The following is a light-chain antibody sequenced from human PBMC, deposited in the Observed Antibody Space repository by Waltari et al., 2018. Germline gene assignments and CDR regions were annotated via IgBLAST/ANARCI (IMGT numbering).Light chain of an antibody. V-gene: IGKV4-1*01. CDR2: WAS. CDR1: QSVLYSDNTKSY. J-gene: IGKJ1*01. CDR3: QQYYSTPRT. Sequence: DIVMTQSPDSLAVPLGERATINCKSSQSVLYSDNTKSYLAWYQQKPGQPPKLIIYWASTRESGFPDRFSGSGSETDFTLTISSLQAEDVAVYYCQQYYSTPRTFGQGTKVEIK.